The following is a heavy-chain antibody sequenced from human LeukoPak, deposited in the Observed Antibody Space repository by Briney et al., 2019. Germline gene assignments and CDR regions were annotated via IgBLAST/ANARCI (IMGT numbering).Heavy chain of an antibody. CDR3: AREDSSTWDLFSDYYGMDV. D-gene: IGHD6-13*01. V-gene: IGHV1-3*04. CDR2: INTGNGNT. Sequence: GASVKVSCKASGYTFTRSPMHWVRQAPGQRLEWMGWINTGNGNTKYSQKFQGRVTITRDTSASTAYMELSGLRSEDTAVYYCAREDSSTWDLFSDYYGMDVWGQGTTVTVSS. J-gene: IGHJ6*02. CDR1: GYTFTRSP.